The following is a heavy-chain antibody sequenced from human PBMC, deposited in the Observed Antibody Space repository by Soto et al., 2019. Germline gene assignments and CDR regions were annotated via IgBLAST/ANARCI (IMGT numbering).Heavy chain of an antibody. CDR2: ISYDGSNK. CDR1: GFTFSSYA. D-gene: IGHD2-2*01. J-gene: IGHJ6*02. CDR3: ARDTCISTSGYEGGYYYYGMDV. Sequence: SLRLSCAASGFTFSSYAMHWVRQAPGKGLEWVAVISYDGSNKYYADSVKGRFTISRDNSKNTLYLQMNSLRAEDTAVYYCARDTCISTSGYEGGYYYYGMDVWGQGTTVTVSS. V-gene: IGHV3-30-3*01.